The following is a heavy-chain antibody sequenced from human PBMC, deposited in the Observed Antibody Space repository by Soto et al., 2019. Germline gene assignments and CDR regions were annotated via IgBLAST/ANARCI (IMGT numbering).Heavy chain of an antibody. CDR2: IYWDDDK. CDR3: AHRQTTVSWGTFDY. CDR1: VLSLSTSGVG. V-gene: IGHV2-5*02. J-gene: IGHJ4*02. D-gene: IGHD4-4*01. Sequence: QITLKESGPTLVKPTQPLTLTCTVSVLSLSTSGVGVGWIRQPPGKALEWLALIYWDDDKRYSPSLKSRLTITKDSSKNQLVLTMTNMDPVDTATYYCAHRQTTVSWGTFDYWGQGTLVTFSS.